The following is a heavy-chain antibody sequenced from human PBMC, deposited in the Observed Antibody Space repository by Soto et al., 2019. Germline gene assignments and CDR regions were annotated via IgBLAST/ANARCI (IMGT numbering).Heavy chain of an antibody. D-gene: IGHD3-22*01. CDR2: ISGSGGST. CDR1: GFTFSSYA. CDR3: ARDYYDSIGFGAFDI. Sequence: GGSLRLSCAASGFTFSSYAMSWVRQAPGKGLEWVSAISGSGGSTYYADSVKGRFTISRDNSKNTLYLQMNSLRAEDTAVYYCARDYYDSIGFGAFDIWGQGTLVTVSS. V-gene: IGHV3-23*01. J-gene: IGHJ3*02.